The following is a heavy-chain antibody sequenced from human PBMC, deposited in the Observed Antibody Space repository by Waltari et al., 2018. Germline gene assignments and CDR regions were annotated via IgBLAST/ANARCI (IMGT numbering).Heavy chain of an antibody. J-gene: IGHJ5*02. CDR3: ARLVRGSRIAARPAHWFDP. CDR2: IYYTGST. Sequence: QLHLQESGPGLVKPSETLSLTCTVSGGSISTTSDYWAWIRPPPGKGLEWIGSIYYTGSTSYNPSLKSRVSTSVDTSKNHFSLRLTSVTAADTAVYYCARLVRGSRIAARPAHWFDPWGQGMLVTVSS. CDR1: GGSISTTSDY. V-gene: IGHV4-39*02. D-gene: IGHD6-6*01.